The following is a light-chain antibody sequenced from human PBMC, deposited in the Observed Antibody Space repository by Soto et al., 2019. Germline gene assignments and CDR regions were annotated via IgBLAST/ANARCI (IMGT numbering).Light chain of an antibody. J-gene: IGKJ1*01. Sequence: EIVLTQSPGALSLSPGERATLSCGASQSVSSSYLAWYQQKPGQAPRLLIYGASTRATGIPDRSSGSGSGTDFTLTISRLEPEDFAVYYCQKYGSSPRTFGQGTKVDI. V-gene: IGKV3-20*01. CDR1: QSVSSSY. CDR2: GAS. CDR3: QKYGSSPRT.